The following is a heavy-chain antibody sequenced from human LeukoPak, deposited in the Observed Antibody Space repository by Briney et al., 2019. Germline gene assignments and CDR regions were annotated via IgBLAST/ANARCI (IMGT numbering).Heavy chain of an antibody. Sequence: GGSLRLSCAASGSTFSSYSMNWVRQAPGKGLEWVSSISSSSSYIYYADSVKGRFTISRDNAKNSLYLQMNSLRAEDTAVYYCARVSKQLAFDYWGQGTLVTVSS. CDR3: ARVSKQLAFDY. D-gene: IGHD6-13*01. V-gene: IGHV3-21*01. CDR2: ISSSSSYI. CDR1: GSTFSSYS. J-gene: IGHJ4*02.